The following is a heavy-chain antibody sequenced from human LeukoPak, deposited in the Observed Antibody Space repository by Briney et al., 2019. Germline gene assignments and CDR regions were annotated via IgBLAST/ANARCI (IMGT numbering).Heavy chain of an antibody. CDR3: ARERVIAVATSADSDAFDI. D-gene: IGHD6-19*01. Sequence: GGSLRLSCAASGFTFSSYSMNWVRQAPGKGLEWVSYISSSSSTIYYADSVKGRFTISRDNAKNSLYLQMNSLRAEDTAVYYCARERVIAVATSADSDAFDIWGQGTMVTVSS. CDR2: ISSSSSTI. V-gene: IGHV3-48*01. J-gene: IGHJ3*02. CDR1: GFTFSSYS.